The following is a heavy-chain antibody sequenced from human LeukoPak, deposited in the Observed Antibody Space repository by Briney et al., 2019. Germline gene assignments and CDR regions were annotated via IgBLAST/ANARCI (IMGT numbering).Heavy chain of an antibody. D-gene: IGHD3-22*01. Sequence: PGGSLRLSCAASGFTFSSYAMHWVRQAPGKGLEWVAVISYDGSIKYYADSVKGRFTISRDNSKNTLYLQMNSLRAEDTAVYYCARESYYDSSGPGLGAFDIWGQGTMVTVSS. CDR1: GFTFSSYA. J-gene: IGHJ3*02. CDR2: ISYDGSIK. V-gene: IGHV3-30*04. CDR3: ARESYYDSSGPGLGAFDI.